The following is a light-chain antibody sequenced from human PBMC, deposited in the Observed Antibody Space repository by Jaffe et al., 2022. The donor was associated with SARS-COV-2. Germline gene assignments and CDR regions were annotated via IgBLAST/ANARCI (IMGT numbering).Light chain of an antibody. J-gene: IGKJ4*01. Sequence: DIVMTQSPDSLAVSLGERATINCQSSQSILSTSNNRNYLAWYQQKPGQPPKLLIYWASTRGSGVPDRFSGSGSGTVFTLTISSLQAEDVAVYYCQHYYTSPLTFGGGTKVEIK. V-gene: IGKV4-1*01. CDR2: WAS. CDR3: QHYYTSPLT. CDR1: QSILSTSNNRNY.